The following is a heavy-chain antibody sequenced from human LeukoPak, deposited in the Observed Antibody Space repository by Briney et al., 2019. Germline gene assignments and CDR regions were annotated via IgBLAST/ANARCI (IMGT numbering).Heavy chain of an antibody. CDR3: PRPPKGGFDP. Sequence: GGSLKPSCAASGFTFSGSAMHWVRQASGKGLEWVACIRSKANSYASAYAVSVQGRFTISKDASKITAYLQRNSLKAEDTAVYYCPRPPKGGFDPWGQGTMVTVSS. J-gene: IGHJ5*02. V-gene: IGHV3-73*01. CDR1: GFTFSGSA. CDR2: IRSKANSYAS.